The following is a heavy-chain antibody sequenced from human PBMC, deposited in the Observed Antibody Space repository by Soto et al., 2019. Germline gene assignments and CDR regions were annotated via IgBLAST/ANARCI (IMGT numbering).Heavy chain of an antibody. CDR2: ISHSGST. D-gene: IGHD2-15*01. J-gene: IGHJ6*02. V-gene: IGHV4-34*01. Sequence: SETLSLTCAVYGGSFSGYYWTWIRQPPGTGLEWIGEISHSGSTNYNPSLKSRVTISVDTSKNQFSLKLTSVTAADTAVYYCARLQGYCIDSSCSGHYALDVWGQGTTVTVSS. CDR1: GGSFSGYY. CDR3: ARLQGYCIDSSCSGHYALDV.